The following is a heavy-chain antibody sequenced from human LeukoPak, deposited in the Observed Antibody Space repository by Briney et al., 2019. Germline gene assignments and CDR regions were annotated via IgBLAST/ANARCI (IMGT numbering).Heavy chain of an antibody. CDR3: ARDRAANQDWVEFDP. J-gene: IGHJ5*02. D-gene: IGHD3/OR15-3a*01. CDR2: IRDSGEA. Sequence: GRSLRLSCAASGFTFSSYGMHWVRQAPGKGLEWVGLIRDSGEAFYADFVRGRFAISRDESENTLYLQMNSLRVEDTAVYFCARDRAANQDWVEFDPWGQGTPVIVSS. V-gene: IGHV3-30*03. CDR1: GFTFSSYG.